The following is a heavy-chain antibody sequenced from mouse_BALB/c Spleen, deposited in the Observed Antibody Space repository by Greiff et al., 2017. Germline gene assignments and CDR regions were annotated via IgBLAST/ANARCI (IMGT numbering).Heavy chain of an antibody. D-gene: IGHD2-1*01. CDR2: IRSKSNNYAT. Sequence: EVQLVESGGGLVQPKGSLKLSCAASGFTFNTYAMNWVRQAPGKGLEWVARIRSKSNNYATYYADSVKDRFTISRDDSQSMLYLQMNNLKTEDTAMYYCVRQGMGNYPYAMDYWGQGTSVTVSS. CDR1: GFTFNTYA. CDR3: VRQGMGNYPYAMDY. V-gene: IGHV10-1*02. J-gene: IGHJ4*01.